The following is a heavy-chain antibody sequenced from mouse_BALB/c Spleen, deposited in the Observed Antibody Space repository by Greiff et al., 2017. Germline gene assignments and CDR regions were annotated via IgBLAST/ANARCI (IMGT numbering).Heavy chain of an antibody. CDR3: ASDYYGSSYRFAY. V-gene: IGHV2-9*02. J-gene: IGHJ3*01. CDR2: IWAGGST. D-gene: IGHD1-1*01. CDR1: GFSLTSYG. Sequence: VQRVESGPGLVAPSQSLSITCTVSGFSLTSYGVHWVRQPPGKGLEWLGVIWAGGSTNYNSALMSRLSISKDNSKSQVFLKMNSLQTDDTAMYYCASDYYGSSYRFAYWGQGTLVTVSA.